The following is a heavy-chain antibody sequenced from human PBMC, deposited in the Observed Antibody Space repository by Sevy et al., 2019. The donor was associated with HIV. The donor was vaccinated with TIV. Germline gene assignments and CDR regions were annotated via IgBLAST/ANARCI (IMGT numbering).Heavy chain of an antibody. Sequence: GGSLRLSCAASGFTFSSHAMHWVRQAPGKGLEWVALISYDGVIKYYAESVKGRFTISRDNSKNTFYLQMNSLRADDTAVYYCAREAGYSTGWSPGNYWGQGTLVTVSS. D-gene: IGHD6-19*01. CDR1: GFTFSSHA. V-gene: IGHV3-30*14. CDR3: AREAGYSTGWSPGNY. CDR2: ISYDGVIK. J-gene: IGHJ4*02.